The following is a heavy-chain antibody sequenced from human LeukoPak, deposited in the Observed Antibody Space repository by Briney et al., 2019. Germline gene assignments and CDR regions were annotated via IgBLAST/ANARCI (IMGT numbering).Heavy chain of an antibody. CDR2: MNPNSGNT. Sequence: VASVKVSCKASGYTFTSYDINWVRQATGQGLEWMGWMNPNSGNTGYAQKFQGRVTITRNTAISTAYMELSSLRSEDTAVYYCATGYYDFWSGYYLRSYYYMDVWGKGTTVTVSS. J-gene: IGHJ6*03. CDR3: ATGYYDFWSGYYLRSYYYMDV. D-gene: IGHD3-3*01. CDR1: GYTFTSYD. V-gene: IGHV1-8*03.